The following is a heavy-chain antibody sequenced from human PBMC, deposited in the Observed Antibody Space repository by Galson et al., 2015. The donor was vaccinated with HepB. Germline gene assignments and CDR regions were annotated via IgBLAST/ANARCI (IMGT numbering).Heavy chain of an antibody. V-gene: IGHV1-2*04. J-gene: IGHJ4*02. CDR3: ARAPPEVGATGSDY. CDR1: GYTFTGYY. CDR2: INPNSGGT. D-gene: IGHD1-26*01. Sequence: SCKASGYTFTGYYMHWVRQAPGQGLEWMGWINPNSGGTNYAQKFQGWVTMTRDTSISTAYMELSRLRSDDTAVYYCARAPPEVGATGSDYWGQGTLVTVSS.